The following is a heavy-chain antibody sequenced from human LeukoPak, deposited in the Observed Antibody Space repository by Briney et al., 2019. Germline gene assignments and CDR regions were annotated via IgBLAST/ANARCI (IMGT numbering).Heavy chain of an antibody. CDR1: GGSISSYY. V-gene: IGHV4-59*08. J-gene: IGHJ3*02. CDR3: ARHLWAGPDAFDI. Sequence: SETLSLTCTVSGGSISSYYWSWIRQPPGKGLEWIGYIYYSGSTNYNPSLKSRVTISVDTSKNQFSLKLSSVTAADTAVYYCARHLWAGPDAFDIWGQGTMVTVSS. D-gene: IGHD3/OR15-3a*01. CDR2: IYYSGST.